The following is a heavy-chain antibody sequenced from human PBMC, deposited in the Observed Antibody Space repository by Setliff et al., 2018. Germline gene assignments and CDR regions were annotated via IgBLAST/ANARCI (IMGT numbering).Heavy chain of an antibody. CDR3: ARGPPDFVVVPAAAKFDY. CDR2: TSA. Sequence: ASVKVSCKASGYTFTNYGVSWVRQAPGQGLEWMGWTSAYAQKFQGRVTMTTDTPTSTAYMELRSLRSDDTAVYFCARGPPDFVVVPAAAKFDYWGQGTLVTVS. CDR1: GYTFTNYG. D-gene: IGHD2-2*01. J-gene: IGHJ4*02. V-gene: IGHV1-18*01.